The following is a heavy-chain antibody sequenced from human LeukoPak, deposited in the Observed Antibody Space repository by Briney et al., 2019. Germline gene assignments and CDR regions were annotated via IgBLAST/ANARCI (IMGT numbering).Heavy chain of an antibody. CDR3: ARGGGLDV. Sequence: QTGGSLRLSCAASGFTFSHFWMNWARQAPGKGLEWVASINHNGNVNYYVDSVKGRFTISRDNAKNSLYLQMSNLRAEDTAVYFCARGGGLDVWGQGATVTVSS. CDR1: GFTFSHFW. J-gene: IGHJ6*02. CDR2: INHNGNVN. V-gene: IGHV3-7*03. D-gene: IGHD3-16*01.